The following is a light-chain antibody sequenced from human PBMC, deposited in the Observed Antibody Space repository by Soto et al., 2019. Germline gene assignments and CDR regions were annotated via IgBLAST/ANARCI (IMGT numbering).Light chain of an antibody. Sequence: EVGLTQSPATLSLSPGERATLSCRASQSVSSYLAWYQQKPGQAPRLLIYDASNRATGIPARFSGSGSGTDFALTISSLGPEDFAVYYCQQRSNWPRTFGQGTKVDIK. CDR2: DAS. CDR3: QQRSNWPRT. CDR1: QSVSSY. V-gene: IGKV3-11*01. J-gene: IGKJ1*01.